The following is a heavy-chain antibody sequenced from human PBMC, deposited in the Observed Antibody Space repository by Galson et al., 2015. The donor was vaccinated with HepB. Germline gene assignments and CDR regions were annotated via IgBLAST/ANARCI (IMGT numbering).Heavy chain of an antibody. Sequence: SLRLSCAASGFTFNKAWVSWVRQAPRKGLEWIGRIKSKSDGGTTDYAAFVKGRFTISRDDSKNTVYLQMNSLRPEDTAVYYCASAWRPLGYWGQGSLVTVSS. CDR1: GFTFNKAW. CDR3: ASAWRPLGY. V-gene: IGHV3-15*01. J-gene: IGHJ4*02. CDR2: IKSKSDGGTT. D-gene: IGHD3-16*01.